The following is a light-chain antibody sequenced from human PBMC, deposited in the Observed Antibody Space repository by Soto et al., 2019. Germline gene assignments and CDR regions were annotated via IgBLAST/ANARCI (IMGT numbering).Light chain of an antibody. CDR2: DAS. Sequence: EIVLTQSPATLSVSPGERATLSCRASQSVSSNYLAWYQQKLGQAPRLLIYDASRRATGIPDRFSGSGSGTDFTLTISRLDPEDFAVYYCQQYGSSASFGQGTKVDIK. J-gene: IGKJ1*01. V-gene: IGKV3-20*01. CDR3: QQYGSSAS. CDR1: QSVSSNY.